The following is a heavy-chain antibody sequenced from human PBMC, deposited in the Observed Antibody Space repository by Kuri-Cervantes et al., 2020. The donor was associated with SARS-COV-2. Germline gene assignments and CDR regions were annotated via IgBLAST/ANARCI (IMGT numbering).Heavy chain of an antibody. J-gene: IGHJ4*02. V-gene: IGHV1-8*01. CDR2: MNPNSGNT. Sequence: ASVKVSCKASGYTFTSYDINWVRQATGQGLEWMGWMNPNSGNTGYAQKFQGRVTITADKSTSTAYMELSSLRFEDTAVYCCASKKFSGTLSAFGYWGQGTLVTVSS. CDR3: ASKKFSGTLSAFGY. D-gene: IGHD1-26*01. CDR1: GYTFTSYD.